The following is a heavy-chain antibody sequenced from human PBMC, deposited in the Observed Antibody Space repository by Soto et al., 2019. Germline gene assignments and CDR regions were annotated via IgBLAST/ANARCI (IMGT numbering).Heavy chain of an antibody. Sequence: PGGSLRLSCVGSGFTFSSYGMHWVRQAPGKGLECVAVISDTGSSHYYAASVEGRFTISRENSKNTLSLHMERLRVEDTAVYYCAKDRGGDCPDNSCYFGADYWGQGTPVTVSS. CDR1: GFTFSSYG. J-gene: IGHJ4*02. CDR3: AKDRGGDCPDNSCYFGADY. D-gene: IGHD2-2*01. V-gene: IGHV3-30*18. CDR2: ISDTGSSH.